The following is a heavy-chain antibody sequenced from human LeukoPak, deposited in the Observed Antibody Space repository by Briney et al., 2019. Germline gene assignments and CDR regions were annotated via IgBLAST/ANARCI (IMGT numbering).Heavy chain of an antibody. Sequence: PGGSLRLSCTASKFTFSHYGMQWVRQAPGKGLEWVAVISSDGGTKIYADSVKGRFTLSRDNSINTLDLQMNSLRAEDTAVYYCAKDLPGDVWGQGTTVTVSS. CDR1: KFTFSHYG. V-gene: IGHV3-30*18. CDR2: ISSDGGTK. J-gene: IGHJ6*02. CDR3: AKDLPGDV.